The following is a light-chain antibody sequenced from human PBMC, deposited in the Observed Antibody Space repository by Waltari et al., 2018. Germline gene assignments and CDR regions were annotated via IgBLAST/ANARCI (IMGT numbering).Light chain of an antibody. V-gene: IGKV1-33*01. CDR2: DAS. CDR1: QDINNY. Sequence: DIQMTQSPSSLSASIGDRVTITCQASQDINNYLNWYQQTQGKAPKLLIYDASKLQTGVPSRFSGSGSGTDFTFTISSLQPEDIATYYCQQYDNVLPYTFGQGTKVEI. CDR3: QQYDNVLPYT. J-gene: IGKJ2*01.